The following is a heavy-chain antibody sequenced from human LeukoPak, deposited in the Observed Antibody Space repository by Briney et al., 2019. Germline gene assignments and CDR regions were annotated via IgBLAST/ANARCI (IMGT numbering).Heavy chain of an antibody. CDR3: AGGQGAYCSGGSCYTGYFDP. CDR2: ITSRSSYI. CDR1: GFTFSSYS. Sequence: GASLRLSCAASGFTFSSYSMNWVRQAPGKGLEWVSAITSRSSYIYYAGSVKGRFTVSRDNAKNSVYRQMDSLRAEGTAVYYCAGGQGAYCSGGSCYTGYFDPWGQGTLVTVSS. V-gene: IGHV3-21*01. J-gene: IGHJ5*02. D-gene: IGHD2-15*01.